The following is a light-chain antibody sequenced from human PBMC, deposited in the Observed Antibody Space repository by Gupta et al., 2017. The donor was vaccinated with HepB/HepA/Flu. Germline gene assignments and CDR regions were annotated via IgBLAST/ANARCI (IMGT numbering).Light chain of an antibody. Sequence: IVMTQSPATMSVSPGERATLSCRASQSVSSNLAWYQQKPGQAPRLLIYGASTRATGIPARFSGSGSETEFTLTISSLQSEDFAVYYCQQYNSWPPVCSFGQGTKLEIQ. CDR2: GAS. J-gene: IGKJ2*04. V-gene: IGKV3-15*01. CDR3: QQYNSWPPVCS. CDR1: QSVSSN.